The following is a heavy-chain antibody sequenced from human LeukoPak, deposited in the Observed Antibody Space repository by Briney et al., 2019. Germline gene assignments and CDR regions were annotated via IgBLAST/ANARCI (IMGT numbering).Heavy chain of an antibody. J-gene: IGHJ5*02. Sequence: GGSLRLSCAASGFTFSSYSMNWVRQAPGKGLEWVSSISSSSSYIYYADSVKGRFTISRDNAKNSLYLQMNSLRAEDTAVYYCTRSIVVVPAAIRRWFDPWGQGTLVTVSS. CDR3: TRSIVVVPAAIRRWFDP. CDR2: ISSSSSYI. V-gene: IGHV3-21*01. D-gene: IGHD2-2*02. CDR1: GFTFSSYS.